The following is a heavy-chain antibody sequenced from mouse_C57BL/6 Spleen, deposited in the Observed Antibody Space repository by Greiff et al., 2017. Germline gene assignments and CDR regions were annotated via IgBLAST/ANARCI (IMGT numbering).Heavy chain of an antibody. D-gene: IGHD2-4*01. CDR3: ERQGDYGPNYYAMDY. J-gene: IGHJ4*01. CDR2: ISSGGSYT. V-gene: IGHV5-6*01. Sequence: EVKVVESGGDLVKPGGSLKLSCAASGFTFSSYGMSWVRQTPDQRLEWVATISSGGSYTYYPDSVKGRFTISRDTATNTLYLQLSSLKSEDTAMYYCERQGDYGPNYYAMDYWGQGTTVTVSS. CDR1: GFTFSSYG.